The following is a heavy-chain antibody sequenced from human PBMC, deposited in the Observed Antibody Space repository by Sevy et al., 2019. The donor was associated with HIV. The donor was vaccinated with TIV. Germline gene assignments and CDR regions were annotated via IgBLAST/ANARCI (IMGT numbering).Heavy chain of an antibody. V-gene: IGHV4-4*02. CDR2: IHYTGRA. CDR1: GSSISATHW. D-gene: IGHD1-26*01. Sequence: SETLSLTCAVSGSSISATHWWTWVRQTPGKGLEWIATIHYTGRATYNPSLRSRVTISVDKSENRLSLKVTSVTAADTAMYYCARVKSRVRGYLQWGSGVEGLSNPQNYFFYGMDVWGPGTTVTVSS. CDR3: ARVKSRVRGYLQWGSGVEGLSNPQNYFFYGMDV. J-gene: IGHJ6*02.